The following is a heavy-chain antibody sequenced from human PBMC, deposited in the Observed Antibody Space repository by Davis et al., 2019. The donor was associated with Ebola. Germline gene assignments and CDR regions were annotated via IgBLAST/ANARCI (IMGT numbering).Heavy chain of an antibody. CDR1: GFTFSSYA. CDR2: ISYDGSNK. D-gene: IGHD1-7*01. V-gene: IGHV3-30*14. Sequence: GESLKISCAASGFTFSSYAMHWVRQAPGKGLEWVAVISYDGSNKYYADSVKGRFTISRDNSKNTLYLQMNSLRAEDTAVYYCARDSSGITGTTDYWGQGTLVTVSS. J-gene: IGHJ4*02. CDR3: ARDSSGITGTTDY.